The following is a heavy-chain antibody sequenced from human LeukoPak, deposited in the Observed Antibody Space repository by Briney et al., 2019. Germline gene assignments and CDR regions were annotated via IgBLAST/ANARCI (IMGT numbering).Heavy chain of an antibody. V-gene: IGHV3-74*01. Sequence: PGGSLRLSCAASGFTFSTYWMQWVRQVPGKGLVWVSRINNDGSSTSYADSVKGRFTISRDNAKDTLYLQMNSLRAEDTAVYYCAREPSIKLAFPPPVEDYWGQGTLVTVSS. CDR2: INNDGSST. J-gene: IGHJ4*02. D-gene: IGHD3-3*02. CDR3: AREPSIKLAFPPPVEDY. CDR1: GFTFSTYW.